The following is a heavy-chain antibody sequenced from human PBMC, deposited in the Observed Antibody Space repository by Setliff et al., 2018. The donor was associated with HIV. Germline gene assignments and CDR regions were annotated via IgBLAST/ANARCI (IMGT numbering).Heavy chain of an antibody. J-gene: IGHJ3*02. V-gene: IGHV3-74*01. CDR1: GFTFSSSW. CDR3: TSWGVPRDGFDI. D-gene: IGHD3-16*01. Sequence: PGGSLRLSCAASGFTFSSSWMHWVRQAPGKGLVWVSRINGDGSFTVYADSVKGRFTISRDNSKNTLYLQMNSVRGEDTAVYYCTSWGVPRDGFDIWGHGTKVTVSS. CDR2: INGDGSFT.